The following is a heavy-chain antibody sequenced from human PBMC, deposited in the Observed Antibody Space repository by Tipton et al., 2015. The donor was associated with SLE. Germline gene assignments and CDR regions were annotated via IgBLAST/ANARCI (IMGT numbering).Heavy chain of an antibody. J-gene: IGHJ5*02. CDR3: ARLPRGGWFDP. CDR1: GFTFSSYA. D-gene: IGHD3-10*01. Sequence: SLRLSCAASGFTFSSYAMHWVRQAPGKGLEWVAVISYDGSNKYYADSVKGRFTISRDNSKNTLYLQMNSLRAEDTAVYYCARLPRGGWFDPWGQGTLVTVSS. CDR2: ISYDGSNK. V-gene: IGHV3-30*03.